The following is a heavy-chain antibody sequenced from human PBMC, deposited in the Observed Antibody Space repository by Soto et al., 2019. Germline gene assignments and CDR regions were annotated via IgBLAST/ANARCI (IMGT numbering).Heavy chain of an antibody. J-gene: IGHJ4*02. D-gene: IGHD5-12*01. CDR3: ARDNRGYSGYYLRDCYKPGNDY. V-gene: IGHV1-2*02. CDR2: INPNSGGT. Sequence: QVQLVQSGAEVKKPGASVKVSCKASGYTFTGYYMHWVRQAPGQGLEWMGWINPNSGGTNYAQKFQGRVTMTRDRSIRTAYMELSRLRSDETAVYYYARDNRGYSGYYLRDCYKPGNDYWGQGTLVTVSS. CDR1: GYTFTGYY.